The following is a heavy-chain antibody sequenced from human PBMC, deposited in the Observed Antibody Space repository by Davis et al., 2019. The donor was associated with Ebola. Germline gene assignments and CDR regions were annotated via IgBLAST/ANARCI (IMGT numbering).Heavy chain of an antibody. J-gene: IGHJ6*04. CDR1: GYTFINYY. D-gene: IGHD4-11*01. V-gene: IGHV1-2*06. CDR2: INPISGGT. CDR3: ARTTVTDYYFFYGMDV. Sequence: ASVKVSCKASGYTFINYYIHWVRQAPGQGLEWMGRINPISGGTDYAQKFRGRFTMTRDTSITTAYMELSRLTSDDTAVYYCARTTVTDYYFFYGMDVWGKGTTVTVSS.